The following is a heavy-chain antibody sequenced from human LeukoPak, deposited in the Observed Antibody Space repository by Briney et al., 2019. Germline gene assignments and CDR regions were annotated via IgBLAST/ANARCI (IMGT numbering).Heavy chain of an antibody. D-gene: IGHD3-22*01. CDR1: GYTFTSYG. J-gene: IGHJ4*02. Sequence: GASVKVSCKASGYTFTSYGISWVRQAPGQGLEWMGWISAYDGNTNYAQRLQGRVTMTTDTSTSTAYMELRSLRSDDTAVYYCARGWDSSGYHRGSVDYWGQGTLVTVSS. CDR2: ISAYDGNT. V-gene: IGHV1-18*01. CDR3: ARGWDSSGYHRGSVDY.